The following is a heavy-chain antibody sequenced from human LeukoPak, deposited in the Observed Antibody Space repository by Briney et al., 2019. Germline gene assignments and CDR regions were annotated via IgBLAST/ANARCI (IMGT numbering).Heavy chain of an antibody. V-gene: IGHV1-2*02. D-gene: IGHD5-12*01. CDR3: ARGGSGYDHYFDY. CDR2: INPNSGGT. J-gene: IGHJ4*02. CDR1: GYTFTGYY. Sequence: GASVKVSCKASGYTFTGYYMHWVRQAPGQGLEWMGWINPNSGGTNYAQKFQGRVTMTRDMSTSTVYMELSSLRSEDTAVYYCARGGSGYDHYFDYWGQGTLVTVSS.